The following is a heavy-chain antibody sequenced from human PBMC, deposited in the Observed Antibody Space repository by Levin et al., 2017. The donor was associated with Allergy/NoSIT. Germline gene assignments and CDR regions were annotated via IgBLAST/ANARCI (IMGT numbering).Heavy chain of an antibody. CDR1: GDSVSSNSAA. J-gene: IGHJ6*03. CDR2: TYYRSKWYN. D-gene: IGHD6-13*01. V-gene: IGHV6-1*01. CDR3: ARGDKGIAAAGTGSYYYYYYMDV. Sequence: SETLSLTCAISGDSVSSNSAAWNWIRQSPSRGLEWLGRTYYRSKWYNDYAVSVKSRITINPDTSKNQFSLQLNSVTPEDTAVYYCARGDKGIAAAGTGSYYYYYYMDVWGKGTTVTVSS.